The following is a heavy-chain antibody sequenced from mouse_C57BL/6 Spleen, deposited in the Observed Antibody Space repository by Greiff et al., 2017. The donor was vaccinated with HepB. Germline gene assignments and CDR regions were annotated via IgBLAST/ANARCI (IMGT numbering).Heavy chain of an antibody. Sequence: EVQGVESGGGLVKPGGSLKLSCAASGFTFSSYAMSWVRQTPEKRLEWVATISDGGSYTYYPDNVKGRFTISRDNAKNNLYLQMSHLKSEDTAMYYCARVGYYDYLYAMDYWGQGTSVTVSS. V-gene: IGHV5-4*01. CDR3: ARVGYYDYLYAMDY. J-gene: IGHJ4*01. D-gene: IGHD2-4*01. CDR1: GFTFSSYA. CDR2: ISDGGSYT.